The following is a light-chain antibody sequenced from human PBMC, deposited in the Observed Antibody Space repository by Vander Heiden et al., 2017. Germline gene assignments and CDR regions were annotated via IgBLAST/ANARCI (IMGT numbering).Light chain of an antibody. V-gene: IGLV1-40*01. J-gene: IGLJ2*01. Sequence: QSVLTQPPSVSGAPEPRVTISCTGSSPNIGAGYDVHWYQQLPGTAPKLLIYGNSNRPSGVPDRFSGSKSGTSASLAITGLQAEDEADYYCQSYDSSLSGVVFGGGTKLTVL. CDR2: GNS. CDR1: SPNIGAGYD. CDR3: QSYDSSLSGVV.